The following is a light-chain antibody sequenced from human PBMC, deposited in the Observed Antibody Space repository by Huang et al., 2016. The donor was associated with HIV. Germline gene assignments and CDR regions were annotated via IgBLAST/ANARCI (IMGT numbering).Light chain of an antibody. CDR1: QGIGNS. CDR2: ATS. CDR3: QQYHSLPWT. Sequence: DIQMTQSPSSLSASVGDRVTITCRASQGIGNSLAWYQQKRDEAPGLLLYATSTLESGVPSRFSGSGSGTHYTLTINTLQPEDIASYYCQQYHSLPWTFGQGTKVEIK. V-gene: IGKV1-NL1*01. J-gene: IGKJ1*01.